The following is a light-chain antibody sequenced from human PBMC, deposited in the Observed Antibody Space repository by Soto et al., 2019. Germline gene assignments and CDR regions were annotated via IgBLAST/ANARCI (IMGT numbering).Light chain of an antibody. J-gene: IGLJ2*01. V-gene: IGLV2-11*01. CDR1: RRDVGGYNY. Sequence: QSALTQPRSVSGSPGQSVTISCTGTRRDVGGYNYVSWYQQHPGKVPKLMIFDVAKRPSGVPDRFSGSKSGTTASLTISGLQAEDEADYYCCSYGGNDVIFGGGTKVTVL. CDR2: DVA. CDR3: CSYGGNDVI.